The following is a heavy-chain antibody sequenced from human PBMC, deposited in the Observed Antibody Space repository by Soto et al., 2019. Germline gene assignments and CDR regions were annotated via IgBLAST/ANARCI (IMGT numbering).Heavy chain of an antibody. CDR3: AKDPDSESIVATSDY. CDR1: GFTFSSYA. J-gene: IGHJ4*02. CDR2: ISGSGGST. D-gene: IGHD5-12*01. Sequence: GGSLRLSCAASGFTFSSYAMSWVRQAPGKGLEWVSAISGSGGSTYYADSVKGRFTISRDNSKNTLYLQMNSLRAEDTAVYYCAKDPDSESIVATSDYWGQGTLVTVSS. V-gene: IGHV3-23*01.